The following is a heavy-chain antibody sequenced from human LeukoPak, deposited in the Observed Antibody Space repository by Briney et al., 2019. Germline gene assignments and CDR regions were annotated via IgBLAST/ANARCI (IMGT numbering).Heavy chain of an antibody. Sequence: GGSLRLSCAASGFTFTTYWMSWVRQAPGKGLEWVAFIRYDGSNKYYADSVKGRFTISRDNSKNTLYLQMNSLRAEDTAVYYCAKGGGVIGRSYYFDYWGQGTLVTVSS. CDR3: AKGGGVIGRSYYFDY. CDR2: IRYDGSNK. D-gene: IGHD2-8*02. CDR1: GFTFTTYW. J-gene: IGHJ4*02. V-gene: IGHV3-30*02.